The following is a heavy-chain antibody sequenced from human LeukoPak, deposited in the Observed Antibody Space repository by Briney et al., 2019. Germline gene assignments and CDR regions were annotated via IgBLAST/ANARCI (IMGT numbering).Heavy chain of an antibody. CDR2: VRKKANSYTT. CDR1: GFTFINPN. Sequence: GGSLSPSVAASGFTFINPNMDWFRQAPGKGRNGVALVRKKANSYTTEYAASVKGRFTISRDDSKNSLYLQMNSLKTEDTAAYYCARYTRKGAYCSSATCYYGMDVWGQGTTVTVSS. CDR3: ARYTRKGAYCSSATCYYGMDV. D-gene: IGHD2-2*01. V-gene: IGHV3-72*01. J-gene: IGHJ6*02.